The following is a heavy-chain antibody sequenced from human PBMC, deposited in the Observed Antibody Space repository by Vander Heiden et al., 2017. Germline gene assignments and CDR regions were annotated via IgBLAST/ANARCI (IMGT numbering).Heavy chain of an antibody. D-gene: IGHD3-22*01. J-gene: IGHJ4*02. CDR3: ARSYYYDNTGYFVY. CDR2: VNPNGGVT. V-gene: IGHV1-2*02. Sequence: QVQLVQSGAEVKKPGASVKVSCTASGYTFTGYYIHWVRQAPGQGLEWMGWVNPNGGVTNYAQKFQGRVTMTRDTSISTAYMELSRLRSDDTAVYYCARSYYYDNTGYFVYWGQGTLVSVSS. CDR1: GYTFTGYY.